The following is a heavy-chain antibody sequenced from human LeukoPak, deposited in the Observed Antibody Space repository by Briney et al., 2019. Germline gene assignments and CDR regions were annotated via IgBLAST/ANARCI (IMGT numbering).Heavy chain of an antibody. D-gene: IGHD6-19*01. CDR2: ISTSDNTI. CDR1: GFTFSSYE. J-gene: IGHJ3*02. CDR3: ARDCLGSSGWYDAFDI. Sequence: GGSLRLSCAASGFTFSSYEMNWVRQAPGKGLEWVSYISTSDNTIYYADSVKGRFTISRDNAKNSLYLQMNSLRAEYTAVYYCARDCLGSSGWYDAFDIWGQGTMVTVSS. V-gene: IGHV3-48*03.